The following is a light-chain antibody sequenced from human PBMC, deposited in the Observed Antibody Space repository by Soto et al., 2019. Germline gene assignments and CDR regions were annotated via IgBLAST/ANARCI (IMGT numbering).Light chain of an antibody. J-gene: IGKJ1*01. Sequence: EIGMKQSPATLSVSPGGRATLSCRASQSISDTLAWYQQKPGQAPRLLIRGASTRATGVPARFSGSGSGTDFTLTISILQSEDFVVYYSQQYNNWPWTFGEGSKVDI. V-gene: IGKV3-15*01. CDR1: QSISDT. CDR3: QQYNNWPWT. CDR2: GAS.